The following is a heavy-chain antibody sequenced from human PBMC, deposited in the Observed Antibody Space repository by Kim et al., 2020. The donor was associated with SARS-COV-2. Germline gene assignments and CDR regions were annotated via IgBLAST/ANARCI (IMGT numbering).Heavy chain of an antibody. Sequence: SETLSLTCSVSGGSISSIDYYWSWIRQSPGKGLEWIGRIYNTGSTDYNPSLKSRLSMSVDTSKNQFSLKLSSVTAADTAVYYCARGPFGGGSWFDPWGQGTLVTVSS. V-gene: IGHV4-30-4*01. J-gene: IGHJ5*02. CDR1: GGSISSIDYY. D-gene: IGHD2-15*01. CDR2: IYNTGST. CDR3: ARGPFGGGSWFDP.